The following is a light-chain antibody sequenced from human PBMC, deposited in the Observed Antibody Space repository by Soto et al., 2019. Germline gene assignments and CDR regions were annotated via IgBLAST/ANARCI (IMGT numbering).Light chain of an antibody. CDR3: SSYTSSSTLV. CDR1: SSDVGGYNY. J-gene: IGLJ2*01. Sequence: QSALTQPASVSGSPGQSIIISCTGTSSDVGGYNYVSWYQQHPGKAPKLMIYDVSNRPSGLSNRFSGSKSGNTASLTISGLQAEDEADYYCSSYTSSSTLVFGGGTKLTVL. V-gene: IGLV2-14*01. CDR2: DVS.